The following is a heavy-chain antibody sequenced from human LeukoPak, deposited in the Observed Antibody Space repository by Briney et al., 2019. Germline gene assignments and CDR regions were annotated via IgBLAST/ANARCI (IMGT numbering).Heavy chain of an antibody. Sequence: GGSLRLSCAASGFPFSSYSMNWVRQAPGKGLEWVSSISSGTSFIYYADSVKGRFTISRDNAKNSLYLQMNSLRAEDTALYYCAKDVQMTSNSFYNYFDNWGQGTLVTVSS. J-gene: IGHJ4*02. CDR3: AKDVQMTSNSFYNYFDN. D-gene: IGHD2-2*01. V-gene: IGHV3-21*04. CDR1: GFPFSSYS. CDR2: ISSGTSFI.